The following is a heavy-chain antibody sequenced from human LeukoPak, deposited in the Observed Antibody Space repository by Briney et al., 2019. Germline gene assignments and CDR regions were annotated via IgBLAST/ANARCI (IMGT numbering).Heavy chain of an antibody. V-gene: IGHV1-18*01. CDR2: ISAYNGNT. CDR1: GYTFTSYG. D-gene: IGHD6-13*01. Sequence: ASVKVSCKASGYTFTSYGISWVRQAPGQGLEWMGWISAYNGNTNYAQKLQGRVTMTTDTSTSTAYMELRSLRSDDTAVYYCARDYVGSSWYYYYYGMDVWGQGTTVTVSS. J-gene: IGHJ6*02. CDR3: ARDYVGSSWYYYYYGMDV.